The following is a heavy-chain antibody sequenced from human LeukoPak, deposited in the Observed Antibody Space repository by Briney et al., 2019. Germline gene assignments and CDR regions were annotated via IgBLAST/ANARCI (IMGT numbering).Heavy chain of an antibody. J-gene: IGHJ4*02. CDR3: ARHAIDGSGYYFDYFDY. D-gene: IGHD3-22*01. CDR2: IYYSGGT. Sequence: SETLSLTCTVSGGSISSYSYYWGWIRQPPGKGLEWIGSIYYSGGTYYNPSLKSRVTISVDTSKNRFSLKLTSVTAADTAVYYCARHAIDGSGYYFDYFDYWGQGTLVTVSS. CDR1: GGSISSYSYY. V-gene: IGHV4-39*01.